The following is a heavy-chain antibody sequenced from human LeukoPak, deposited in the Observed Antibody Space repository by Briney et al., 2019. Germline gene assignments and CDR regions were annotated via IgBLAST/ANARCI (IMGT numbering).Heavy chain of an antibody. V-gene: IGHV3-23*01. J-gene: IGHJ4*02. Sequence: GGSLRLSCAASGFTFSSYAMSWVRQAPGKGLEWVSAISGSGGSTYYADSVKGRFTISRDNSKNTLYLQMNSLRAEDTAVYYCAKASGVVPAATQYYFDYWGQGTLVTVSS. D-gene: IGHD2-2*01. CDR3: AKASGVVPAATQYYFDY. CDR1: GFTFSSYA. CDR2: ISGSGGST.